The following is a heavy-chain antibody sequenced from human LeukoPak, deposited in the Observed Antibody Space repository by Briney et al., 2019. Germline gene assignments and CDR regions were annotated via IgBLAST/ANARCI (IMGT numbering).Heavy chain of an antibody. CDR3: ARGNILTGYCFDF. V-gene: IGHV4-34*01. CDR2: IHYTGAT. CDR1: GFTFSSYA. Sequence: SGGSLRLSCAASGFTFSSYAMSWVRQAPGKGLEWVGEIHYTGATSYNPSHKSRATISTDTSKNQFSLRLSSVTAADTAVYYCARGNILTGYCFDFWGQGALVTVSS. D-gene: IGHD3-9*01. J-gene: IGHJ4*02.